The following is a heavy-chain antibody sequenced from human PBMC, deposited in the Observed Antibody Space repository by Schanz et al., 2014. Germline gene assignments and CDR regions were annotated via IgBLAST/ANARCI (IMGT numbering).Heavy chain of an antibody. D-gene: IGHD1-20*01. CDR1: GFTFSSHW. CDR3: ANNWNLDY. CDR2: ISGSGGST. V-gene: IGHV3-74*01. Sequence: EVQLVQSGGGLVQPGGSLRLSCAASGFTFSSHWMHWVRQAPGKGLEWVSAISGSGGSTYYADSVKGRFTISRDNAKNTLYLQMNTLRAEDTAVYYCANNWNLDYWGQGTLVTVSS. J-gene: IGHJ4*02.